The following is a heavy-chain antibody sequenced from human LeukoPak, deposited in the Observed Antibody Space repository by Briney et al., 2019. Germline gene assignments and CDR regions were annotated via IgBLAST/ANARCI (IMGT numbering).Heavy chain of an antibody. CDR3: ARDPYDILTGYYPGVFDY. J-gene: IGHJ4*02. Sequence: SQTLSLTCTVSGGSISSGSYYWSWIRQPAGKGLEWIGYIYYSGSTNYNPSLKSRVTISVDTSKNQFSLKLSSVTAADTAVYYCARDPYDILTGYYPGVFDYWGQGTLVTVSS. D-gene: IGHD3-9*01. CDR1: GGSISSGSYY. V-gene: IGHV4-61*09. CDR2: IYYSGST.